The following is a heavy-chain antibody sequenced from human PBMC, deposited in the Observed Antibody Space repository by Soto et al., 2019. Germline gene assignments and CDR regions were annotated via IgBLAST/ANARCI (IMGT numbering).Heavy chain of an antibody. J-gene: IGHJ5*02. CDR2: MNPNSGNT. D-gene: IGHD3-10*01. CDR3: GRARRVRGVKGVGNWFAP. CDR1: GYTFTSYD. V-gene: IGHV1-8*01. Sequence: ASVKVSCKASGYTFTSYDINWVRQATGQGLEWMGWMNPNSGNTGYAQKFQGRVTMTRNTSISTAYMELSSLRSEDTAVYYCGRARRVRGVKGVGNWFAPWGQGTLVTVSS.